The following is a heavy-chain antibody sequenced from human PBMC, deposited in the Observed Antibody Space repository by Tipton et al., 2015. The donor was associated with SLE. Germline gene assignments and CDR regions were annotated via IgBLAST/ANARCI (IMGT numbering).Heavy chain of an antibody. J-gene: IGHJ6*03. Sequence: TLSLTCAVHGGSFSGYYWSWIRQPPGKGLEWIGEINHSGSTNYNPSLKSRVTISVDTSKNQFSLKLSSVTAADTAVYYCARDLRLNHYMDVWGKGTAVTVSS. D-gene: IGHD4-17*01. CDR1: GGSFSGYY. CDR2: INHSGST. CDR3: ARDLRLNHYMDV. V-gene: IGHV4-34*01.